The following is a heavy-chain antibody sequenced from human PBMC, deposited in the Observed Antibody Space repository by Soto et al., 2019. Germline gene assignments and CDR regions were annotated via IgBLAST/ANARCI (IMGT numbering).Heavy chain of an antibody. V-gene: IGHV1-2*04. Sequence: ASVKVSCKASGYTFTGYYMYWVRQAPGQGLEWMGWINPNSGGTNYAQKFQGWVTMTRDTSISTAYMELSRLRSDDTAVYYCATTTTNDILTGYYAFDIWGQGTMVTVSS. D-gene: IGHD3-9*01. J-gene: IGHJ3*02. CDR3: ATTTTNDILTGYYAFDI. CDR1: GYTFTGYY. CDR2: INPNSGGT.